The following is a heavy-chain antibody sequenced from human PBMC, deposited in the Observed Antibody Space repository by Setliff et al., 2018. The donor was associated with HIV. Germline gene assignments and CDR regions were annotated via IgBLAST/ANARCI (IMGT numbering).Heavy chain of an antibody. V-gene: IGHV1-69*13. CDR2: IIPIFGTA. CDR1: GGTFSNYA. J-gene: IGHJ3*02. D-gene: IGHD1-26*01. Sequence: AASVKVSCKASGGTFSNYAINWVRQAPGQGLEWMGGIIPIFGTANHAQKLQGRVTITADEFTSTAYLELSSLTSEDTAVYYCATGLDRSTINAGFAIWGQGTMVTVAS. CDR3: ATGLDRSTINAGFAI.